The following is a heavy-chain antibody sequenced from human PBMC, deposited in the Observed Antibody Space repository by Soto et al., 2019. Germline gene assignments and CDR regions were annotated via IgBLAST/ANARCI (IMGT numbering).Heavy chain of an antibody. CDR2: ISAYNGNK. D-gene: IGHD6-6*01. CDR3: ARAGGGMAARPLEY. CDR1: GYMFTTYG. J-gene: IGHJ4*02. Sequence: QVQLVQSGGEVKKPGASVEVSCRTSGYMFTTYGMSWVRQAPGQGLEWMAWISAYNGNKKYAQKFPGRGNMATGTFTGTGSMEPRKLNTDGTGTFFWARAGGGMAARPLEYWGQGTLVTVSS. V-gene: IGHV1-18*04.